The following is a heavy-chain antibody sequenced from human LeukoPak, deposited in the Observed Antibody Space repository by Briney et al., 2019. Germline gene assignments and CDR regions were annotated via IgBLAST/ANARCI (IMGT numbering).Heavy chain of an antibody. Sequence: GGSLRLSRAASGFTFSSYSMNWVRQAPGEGLEWVSSISSSGSFIYYADSVKGRFTISRDNARNSLFLQMNSLRAEDTAVYYCARDLRYCSSASCSENGAFDIWGQGTMVTVSS. CDR2: ISSSGSFI. CDR1: GFTFSSYS. J-gene: IGHJ3*02. V-gene: IGHV3-21*01. CDR3: ARDLRYCSSASCSENGAFDI. D-gene: IGHD2-2*01.